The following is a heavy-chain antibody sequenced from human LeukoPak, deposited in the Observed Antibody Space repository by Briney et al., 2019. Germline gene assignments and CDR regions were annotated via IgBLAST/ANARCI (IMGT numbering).Heavy chain of an antibody. CDR2: INWSGEST. CDR3: ARDLSASWYSLGY. D-gene: IGHD6-13*01. V-gene: IGHV3-20*01. Sequence: PGGSLRLSCAASGSSVADYGMSWVRQAPGKGLEWVSGINWSGESTGYADSVKGRFTISRDDAENALYLQINSLRGEDTALYCARDLSASWYSLGYWGRGTLVTVSS. J-gene: IGHJ4*02. CDR1: GSSVADYG.